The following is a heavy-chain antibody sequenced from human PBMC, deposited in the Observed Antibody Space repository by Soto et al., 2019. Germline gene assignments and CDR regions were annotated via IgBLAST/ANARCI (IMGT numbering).Heavy chain of an antibody. Sequence: QLQLQESGPGLVKPSETLSLTCTVSGGSISSSSYYWGWIRQPPGKGLEWIGSIYYNGSTYYNPSLKSRVTISVDTSKNQFSLNLSSVTAADTAVYYCARRGSYGWWDYYFDYWGQGTLVTVSS. CDR2: IYYNGST. CDR1: GGSISSSSYY. D-gene: IGHD5-18*01. V-gene: IGHV4-39*01. J-gene: IGHJ4*02. CDR3: ARRGSYGWWDYYFDY.